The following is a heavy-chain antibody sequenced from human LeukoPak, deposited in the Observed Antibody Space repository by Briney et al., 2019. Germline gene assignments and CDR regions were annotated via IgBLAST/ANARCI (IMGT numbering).Heavy chain of an antibody. V-gene: IGHV4-39*01. CDR2: IYYSGST. Sequence: SETLSLTCTVSGSSISSSSYYWGWIRQPPGKGLEWIGSIYYSGSTYYNPTLKSRVTISVDTSKNQFSLKLSSVTAADTAVYYCASRAGQYYGTYCYYYGMDVWGQGTTVTVSS. CDR1: GSSISSSSYY. J-gene: IGHJ6*02. CDR3: ASRAGQYYGTYCYYYGMDV. D-gene: IGHD3-10*01.